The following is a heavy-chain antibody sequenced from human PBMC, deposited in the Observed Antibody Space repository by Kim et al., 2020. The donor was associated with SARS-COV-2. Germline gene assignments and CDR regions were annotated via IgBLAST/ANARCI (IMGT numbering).Heavy chain of an antibody. V-gene: IGHV4-39*07. CDR2: IYYSGST. CDR3: ASGPTYYYGSGIDAFDI. D-gene: IGHD3-10*01. CDR1: GGSISSSNYY. J-gene: IGHJ3*02. Sequence: SETLSLTCSVSGGSISSSNYYWGWIRQPPGKGLEWIGSIYYSGSTYYNPSLKSRVTISVDTSKKQFFLKLSSVTAADTAVYYCASGPTYYYGSGIDAFDIWGQGTMVTVSS.